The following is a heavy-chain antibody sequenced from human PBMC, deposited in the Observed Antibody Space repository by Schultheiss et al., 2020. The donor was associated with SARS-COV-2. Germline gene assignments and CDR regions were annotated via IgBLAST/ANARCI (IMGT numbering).Heavy chain of an antibody. Sequence: GGSLRLSCAASGFTFSSYSMNWVRQAPGKGLEWVAVISYDGSNKYYADSVKGRFTISRDNSKNTLYLQMNSLRAEDTAVYYCAKDRGSSIFDYWGQGTLVTVSS. CDR3: AKDRGSSIFDY. CDR2: ISYDGSNK. J-gene: IGHJ4*02. D-gene: IGHD1-26*01. V-gene: IGHV3-30*18. CDR1: GFTFSSYS.